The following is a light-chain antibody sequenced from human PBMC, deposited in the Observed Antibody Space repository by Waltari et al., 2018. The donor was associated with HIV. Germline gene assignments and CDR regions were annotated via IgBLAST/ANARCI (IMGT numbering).Light chain of an antibody. Sequence: SYELTQPPSVSVSPGQTARITCPGAHLGAKYACWYQQKPGQSPVLVIYQDGKRPSGIPERFSGSNSGNTATLIVSGTQAMDEADYYCQAWDSSTWMFGGGTKLTVL. CDR3: QAWDSSTWM. CDR2: QDG. J-gene: IGLJ3*02. V-gene: IGLV3-1*01. CDR1: HLGAKY.